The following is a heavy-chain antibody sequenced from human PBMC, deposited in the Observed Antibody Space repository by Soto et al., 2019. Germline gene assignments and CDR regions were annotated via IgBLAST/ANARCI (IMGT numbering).Heavy chain of an antibody. V-gene: IGHV4-39*01. J-gene: IGHJ3*02. CDR3: ARVLRVLLRVGAFDI. CDR1: GGSISSSSYY. Sequence: NPSETLSLTCNVSGGSISSSSYYWGWIRQPPGKGLEWIGSIYYIGSTYYNPSLKSRVTISVDTSKNQFSLKLSSVTAADTAVYYWARVLRVLLRVGAFDIWGQGTIATVSS. D-gene: IGHD2-21*01. CDR2: IYYIGST.